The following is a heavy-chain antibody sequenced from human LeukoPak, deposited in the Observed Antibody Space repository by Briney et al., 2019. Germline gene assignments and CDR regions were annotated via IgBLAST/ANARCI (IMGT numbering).Heavy chain of an antibody. V-gene: IGHV4-39*07. Sequence: SETLSLTCTVSGGSISTNSYYWGWIRQPPGKGLEWFGSIYYSGSTYYNPSLKSRVTISVDTSKNQFSPKLNSLTAADTAVYYCARGSGFDYWGQGTLVTVSS. CDR3: ARGSGFDY. J-gene: IGHJ4*02. CDR1: GGSISTNSYY. CDR2: IYYSGST. D-gene: IGHD3-22*01.